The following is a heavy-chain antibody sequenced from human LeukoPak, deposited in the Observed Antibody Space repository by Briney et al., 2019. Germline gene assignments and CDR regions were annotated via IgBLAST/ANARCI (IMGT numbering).Heavy chain of an antibody. V-gene: IGHV3-7*01. Sequence: GGSLRLSCAASGFTFNSFFLNWVRLTPGRELEGVACISQEGSETFYMDSVRGRFTISRDNTKNSLYLQMNSLRAEDTAVYFCVRDLGHSRHYFEYWGQGALVTVSS. CDR1: GFTFNSFF. CDR2: ISQEGSET. D-gene: IGHD7-27*01. CDR3: VRDLGHSRHYFEY. J-gene: IGHJ4*02.